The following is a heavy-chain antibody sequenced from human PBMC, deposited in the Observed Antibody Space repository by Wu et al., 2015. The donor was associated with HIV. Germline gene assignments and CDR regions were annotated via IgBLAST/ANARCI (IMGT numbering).Heavy chain of an antibody. CDR2: INPYNGDT. Sequence: QVQLVQSGTEVKKPGASVKVSCKASGYTFTRYVMSWLRQAPGQGLEWMGWINPYNGDTNYAQKFQGRVTMTTATSTSTVYMELRSLRSDDTAVYYCAREPLAAAGDYWYFDLWGRGTLVTVSS. J-gene: IGHJ2*01. CDR3: AREPLAAAGDYWYFDL. V-gene: IGHV1-18*01. D-gene: IGHD6-13*01. CDR1: GYTFTRYV.